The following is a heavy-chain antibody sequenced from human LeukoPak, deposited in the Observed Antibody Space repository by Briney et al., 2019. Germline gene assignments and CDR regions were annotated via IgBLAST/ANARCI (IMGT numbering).Heavy chain of an antibody. CDR3: AKGDPWYYDSSGCSQRIY. CDR2: ISGSGGST. D-gene: IGHD3-22*01. CDR1: GFTFSSYA. V-gene: IGHV3-23*01. J-gene: IGHJ4*02. Sequence: GGSLRLSCAASGFTFSSYAMSWVRQAPGKGLEWVSAISGSGGSTYYADSVKGRFTISRDNSKNTLYLQMNSLRAEDTAVYYCAKGDPWYYDSSGCSQRIYWGQGTLVTVSS.